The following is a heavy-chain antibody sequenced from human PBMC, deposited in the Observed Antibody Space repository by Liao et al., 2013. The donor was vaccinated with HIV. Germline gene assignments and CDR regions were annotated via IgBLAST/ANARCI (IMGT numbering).Heavy chain of an antibody. D-gene: IGHD6-13*01. CDR2: INHSGST. CDR1: GGSFSGYY. Sequence: QVQLQQWGAGLLKPSETPSLTCAVYGGSFSGYYWSWIRQPPGKGLEWIGEINHSGSTNYNPSLKSRVTISVDTSKNQFSLKLSSVTAADTAVYYCARGRGAAGGSMGSFKHYFFMDVWDNGTSVTVSS. J-gene: IGHJ6*03. CDR3: ARGRGAAGGSMGSFKHYFFMDV. V-gene: IGHV4-34*01.